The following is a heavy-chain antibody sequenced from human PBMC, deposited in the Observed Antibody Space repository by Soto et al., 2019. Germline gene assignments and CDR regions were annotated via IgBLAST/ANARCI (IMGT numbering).Heavy chain of an antibody. V-gene: IGHV3-30-3*01. D-gene: IGHD5-12*01. J-gene: IGHJ4*02. CDR1: GFIFSNYA. CDR2: ISYDGARK. Sequence: QVQLVESGGGVVQPGRSLRLSCAASGFIFSNYALHWLRQAPGKGLEWVTFISYDGARKEYADSVKGRFSISRDDSKNMLFLQMSGLRTEDTAVYYCAKEGAYSGYYPFEYWGQGILVTVSS. CDR3: AKEGAYSGYYPFEY.